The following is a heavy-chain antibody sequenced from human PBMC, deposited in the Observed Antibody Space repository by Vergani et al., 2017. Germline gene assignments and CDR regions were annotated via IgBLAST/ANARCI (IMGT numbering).Heavy chain of an antibody. Sequence: EVQLVESGGGLVQPGGSLRLSCAASGFTFSTYSMNWVRQAPGKGLEWVSSITNSGSYIYYADSVKGRFTISRDNAKSSLSLQMNSLRAEDTAVYYCARGGSTTRMYWFDSWGQGILVTVSP. CDR3: ARGGSTTRMYWFDS. J-gene: IGHJ5*01. V-gene: IGHV3-21*01. D-gene: IGHD2-2*01. CDR2: ITNSGSYI. CDR1: GFTFSTYS.